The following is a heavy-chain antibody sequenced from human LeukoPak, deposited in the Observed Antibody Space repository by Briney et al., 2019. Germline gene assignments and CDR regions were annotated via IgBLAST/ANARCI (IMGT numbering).Heavy chain of an antibody. CDR1: GYTFTSYW. CDR3: ARRVGGSSWYSGFEF. Sequence: GEPLKISCKGSGYTFTSYWIGWVRQLPGKGLEWMGIIYPGDSDTRYSPSFQGQVTISADKSISTAYLQWSSLKASDTAMYYCARRVGGSSWYSGFEFWGQGTLVTVSS. V-gene: IGHV5-51*01. J-gene: IGHJ4*02. CDR2: IYPGDSDT. D-gene: IGHD6-13*01.